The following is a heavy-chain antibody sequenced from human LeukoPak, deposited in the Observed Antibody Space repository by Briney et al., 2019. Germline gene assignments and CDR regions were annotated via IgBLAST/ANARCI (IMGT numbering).Heavy chain of an antibody. J-gene: IGHJ2*01. CDR3: ARQWDYLKENWYFDL. CDR1: GYSFTSYW. Sequence: GESLKISCKGSGYSFTSYWIGWVRQMPGKGLEWMGIIYPGDSDTRYSPSFQGQVTISADKSISTAYLQWSSLKASDTAMYYCARQWDYLKENWYFDLWGRGTLVTVSS. V-gene: IGHV5-51*01. D-gene: IGHD2/OR15-2a*01. CDR2: IYPGDSDT.